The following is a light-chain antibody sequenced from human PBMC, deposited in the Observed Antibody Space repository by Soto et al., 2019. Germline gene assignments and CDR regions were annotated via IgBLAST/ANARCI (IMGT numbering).Light chain of an antibody. V-gene: IGLV1-40*01. CDR2: GNN. CDR1: RYNIGAGYD. J-gene: IGLJ3*02. CDR3: QSYDTSLSGVV. Sequence: QSVLTQPPSVSGASGQRVTISCTGSRYNIGAGYDVHWYQQLPGRAPKLLIFGNNNRPSGVPDRFSGSESGTSASLAITGLQAEDEADYYCQSYDTSLSGVVFGGGTKLTVL.